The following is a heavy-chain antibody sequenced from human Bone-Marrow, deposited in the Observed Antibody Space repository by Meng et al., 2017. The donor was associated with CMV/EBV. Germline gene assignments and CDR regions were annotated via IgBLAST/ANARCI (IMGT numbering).Heavy chain of an antibody. CDR1: GGSISSYY. Sequence: GSLRLSCTVSGGSISSYYWSWIRQPPGKGLEWIGYIYYSGSTNYNPSLKSRVTISVDTSKNQFSLKLSSVTAADTAVYYCARGNYDSSGYSKLNWFAPWG. CDR3: ARGNYDSSGYSKLNWFAP. D-gene: IGHD3-22*01. CDR2: IYYSGST. J-gene: IGHJ5*02. V-gene: IGHV4-59*01.